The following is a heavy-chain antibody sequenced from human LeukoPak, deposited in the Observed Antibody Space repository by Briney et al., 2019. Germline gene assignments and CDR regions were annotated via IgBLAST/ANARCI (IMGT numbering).Heavy chain of an antibody. J-gene: IGHJ4*02. CDR2: IYPDDSNT. D-gene: IGHD3-22*01. V-gene: IGHV5-51*01. CDR1: GYTFSNYW. CDR3: ARSRDSSGYYYLI. Sequence: GESLKISCEASGYTFSNYWIGCVRQMPRKGLEWMGMIYPDDSNTIYSPSFQGKVTISADKSISTAYLQWSSLKASDTAMYYCARSRDSSGYYYLIWGRGTLVTVSS.